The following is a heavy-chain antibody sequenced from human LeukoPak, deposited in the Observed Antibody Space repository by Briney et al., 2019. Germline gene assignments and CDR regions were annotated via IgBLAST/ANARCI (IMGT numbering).Heavy chain of an antibody. J-gene: IGHJ4*02. CDR3: ATGYLELRGSLDY. V-gene: IGHV1-24*01. CDR2: FDPEDGET. Sequence: ASVKVSCKASGGTFSSYAISWVRQAPGQGLEWMGGFDPEDGETIYAQKFQGRVTMTEDTSTDTAYMELSSLRSEDTAVYYCATGYLELRGSLDYWGQGTLVTVSS. D-gene: IGHD1-7*01. CDR1: GGTFSSYA.